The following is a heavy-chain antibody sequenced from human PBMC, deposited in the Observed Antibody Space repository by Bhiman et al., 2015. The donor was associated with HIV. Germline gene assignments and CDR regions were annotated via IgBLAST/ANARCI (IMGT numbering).Heavy chain of an antibody. D-gene: IGHD6-19*01. J-gene: IGHJ4*02. CDR2: IRYDGSNK. CDR3: AKGAVAGPYYFDY. CDR1: GFTFSSYG. V-gene: IGHV3-30*02. Sequence: VQLVESGGGLVQPGGSLGLSCAASGFTFSSYGMHWVRQAPGKGLEWVAFIRYDGSNKYYADSVKGRFTISRDNSKNTLYLQMNSLRAEDTAVYYCAKGAVAGPYYFDYWGQGTLVTVSS.